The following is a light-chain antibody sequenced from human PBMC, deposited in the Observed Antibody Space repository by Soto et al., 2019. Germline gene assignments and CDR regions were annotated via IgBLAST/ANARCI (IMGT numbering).Light chain of an antibody. J-gene: IGKJ1*01. CDR1: QGVSAT. V-gene: IGKV3-15*01. CDR2: GAS. CDR3: QQYNNWPPWT. Sequence: EIVMTQSPATLSVSPGERATLSARPIQGVSATLPCYQQKPGQAPRPFIYGASTRATGIPARFSGSGSGTEFTLTISSLQSEDFAVYYCQQYNNWPPWTFGQGTKVEIK.